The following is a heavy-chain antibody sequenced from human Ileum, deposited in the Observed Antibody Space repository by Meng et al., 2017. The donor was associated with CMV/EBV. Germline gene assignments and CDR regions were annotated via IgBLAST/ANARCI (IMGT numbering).Heavy chain of an antibody. CDR3: ARDLFGYSRLGPLSN. CDR1: GYTFIDYF. V-gene: IGHV1-2*02. D-gene: IGHD1-26*01. CDR2: INPNGGNT. J-gene: IGHJ4*02. Sequence: ASALVFCKPFGYTFIDYFMHWGRQAPGQGPKWMGWINPNGGNTFYPQKSQGRITMSSDTSISTAYMELSRLRSDDTAAYYCARDLFGYSRLGPLSNWGQGTLVTVSS.